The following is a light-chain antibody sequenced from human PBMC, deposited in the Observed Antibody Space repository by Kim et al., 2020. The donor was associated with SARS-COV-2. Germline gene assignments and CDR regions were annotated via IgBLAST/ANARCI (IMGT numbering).Light chain of an antibody. V-gene: IGLV3-1*01. J-gene: IGLJ3*02. CDR2: QDS. CDR1: KLGDKY. Sequence: SYELTQPPSVSVSPGQTASITCSGDKLGDKYACWYQQKPGQSPVLVIYQDSKRPSGIPDRFSGSSSGNTASLTITGAQAEDEADYYCNSRDSSGNHWVFGGGTQLTVL. CDR3: NSRDSSGNHWV.